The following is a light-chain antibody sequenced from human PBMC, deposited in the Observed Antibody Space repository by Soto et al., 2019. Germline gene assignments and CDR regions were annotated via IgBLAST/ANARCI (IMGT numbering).Light chain of an antibody. J-gene: IGLJ2*01. Sequence: QSVLTQPASVCGSPGQSITISCTGTSSDVGGYNYVSWYQQHPGNAPKLMIYDVSNRPSGVSNRFSGSKSGNTASLTISGLQAEDEADYYCSSYTSSSTLYVVFGGGTKLTVL. V-gene: IGLV2-14*01. CDR2: DVS. CDR3: SSYTSSSTLYVV. CDR1: SSDVGGYNY.